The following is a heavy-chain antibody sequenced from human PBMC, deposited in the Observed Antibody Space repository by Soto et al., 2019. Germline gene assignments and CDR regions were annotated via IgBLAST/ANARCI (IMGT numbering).Heavy chain of an antibody. J-gene: IGHJ4*02. V-gene: IGHV1-69*13. CDR2: IIPIFGTA. CDR3: ARDHRIAARPSRSWYWRSYYFDY. Sequence: SVKVSCKASGGTFSSYAISWVRQAPGQGLEWMGGIIPIFGTANYAQKFQGRVTITADESTSTAYMELSSLRSEDTAVYYCARDHRIAARPSRSWYWRSYYFDYWGQGTLVTVSS. D-gene: IGHD6-6*01. CDR1: GGTFSSYA.